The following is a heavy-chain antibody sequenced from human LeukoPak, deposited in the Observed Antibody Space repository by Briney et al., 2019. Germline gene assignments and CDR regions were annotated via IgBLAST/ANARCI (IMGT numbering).Heavy chain of an antibody. V-gene: IGHV4-59*11. D-gene: IGHD3-3*01. J-gene: IGHJ5*02. CDR1: GGSITSHY. CDR3: ARLFREGVWYYDFWSGYSPSNWFDP. Sequence: SETLSLTCTVSGGSITSHYWSSIRQPPRKGLEWIGYIYHSGSTNYNPSLKSRVTISVDTSKNQFSLKLSSVTAADTAVYYCARLFREGVWYYDFWSGYSPSNWFDPWGQGTLVTVSS. CDR2: IYHSGST.